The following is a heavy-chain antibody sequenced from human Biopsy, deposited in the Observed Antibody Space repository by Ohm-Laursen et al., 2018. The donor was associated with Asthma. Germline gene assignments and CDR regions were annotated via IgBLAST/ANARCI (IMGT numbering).Heavy chain of an antibody. Sequence: SLRLSCSASGFNFTTYAIAWIRQAPGRGLEWISAISGSGRSAYYADSVKGQFTISRDNAKNTVYLQMHSLRAEDTAVYYCARGDSSNWSHYYFDYWGQGTLVTVSS. V-gene: IGHV3-23*01. CDR1: GFNFTTYA. CDR3: ARGDSSNWSHYYFDY. J-gene: IGHJ4*02. D-gene: IGHD3-22*01. CDR2: ISGSGRSA.